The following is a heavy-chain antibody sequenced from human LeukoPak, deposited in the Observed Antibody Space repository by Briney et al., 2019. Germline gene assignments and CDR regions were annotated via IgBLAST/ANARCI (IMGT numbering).Heavy chain of an antibody. Sequence: PGGSLRLSCAASGFTFSSYAMSWVRQAPGKGLEWVSAISGSGGSTYYADSVKGRFTISRDNSKSTLYLQVSSLRAEDTAVYYCAKATTGSPSRYFDPWGQGTLVTVSS. J-gene: IGHJ5*02. V-gene: IGHV3-23*01. D-gene: IGHD3-10*01. CDR2: ISGSGGST. CDR3: AKATTGSPSRYFDP. CDR1: GFTFSSYA.